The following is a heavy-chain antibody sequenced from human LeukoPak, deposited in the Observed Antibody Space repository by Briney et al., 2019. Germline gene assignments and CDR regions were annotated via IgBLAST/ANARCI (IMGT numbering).Heavy chain of an antibody. CDR1: GLTVSSNY. D-gene: IGHD2-15*01. J-gene: IGHJ6*03. CDR2: IYSGGST. Sequence: GGSLRLSCAASGLTVSSNYMSWVRQAPGKGLEWVSVIYSGGSTYYADSVKGRFTISRDNSKNTLYLQMNSMRAEDTAVYYCASAVVAATRKDYYYMDVWGKGTTVTVSS. V-gene: IGHV3-53*01. CDR3: ASAVVAATRKDYYYMDV.